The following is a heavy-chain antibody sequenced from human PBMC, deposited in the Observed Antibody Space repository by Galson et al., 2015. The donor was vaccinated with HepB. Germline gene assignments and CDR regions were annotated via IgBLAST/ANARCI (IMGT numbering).Heavy chain of an antibody. CDR3: ARHSSAWYYGSGSPVGY. V-gene: IGHV4-39*01. D-gene: IGHD3-10*01. Sequence: SETLSLTCTVSGGSISSSSYYWGWIRQPPGKGLEWIGSIYYSGSTYYNPSLKSRVTISVDTSKNQFSLKLSSVTAADTAVYYCARHSSAWYYGSGSPVGYWGQGTLVTVSS. CDR1: GGSISSSSYY. CDR2: IYYSGST. J-gene: IGHJ4*02.